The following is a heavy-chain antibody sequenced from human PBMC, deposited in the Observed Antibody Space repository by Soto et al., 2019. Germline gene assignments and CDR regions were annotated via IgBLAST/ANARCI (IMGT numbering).Heavy chain of an antibody. J-gene: IGHJ4*02. V-gene: IGHV3-30*18. CDR1: GVTFSSYG. CDR3: AKDHEYRTSSLRNYFEY. Sequence: PGGSLRLSCAASGVTFSSYGMHWVRQAPGKGLEGGAVILYDGSEKWFADSVKGRFTISRDNSKNTLYLQMNSLRAEDTAMYYCAKDHEYRTSSLRNYFEYWGQGTPVTVSS. CDR2: ILYDGSEK. D-gene: IGHD6-6*01.